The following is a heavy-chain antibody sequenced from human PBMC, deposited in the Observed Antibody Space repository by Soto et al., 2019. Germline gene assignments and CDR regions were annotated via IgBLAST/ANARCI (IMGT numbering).Heavy chain of an antibody. CDR3: AKNLRGSSSWYYFDY. V-gene: IGHV1-46*01. J-gene: IGHJ4*02. CDR2: INPSGGST. CDR1: GYTFTSYY. Sequence: ASVKVSCKASGYTFTSYYMHWVRQAPGQGLEWMGIINPSGGSTSYAQKFQGRVTMTRDTSTSTVYMELSSLRSEDTAVYYRAKNLRGSSSWYYFDYWGQGTLVTVSS. D-gene: IGHD6-13*01.